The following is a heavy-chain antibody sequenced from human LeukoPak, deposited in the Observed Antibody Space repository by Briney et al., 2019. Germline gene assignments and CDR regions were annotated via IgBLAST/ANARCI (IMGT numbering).Heavy chain of an antibody. D-gene: IGHD3-10*01. CDR1: GFPFRNYG. J-gene: IGHJ4*02. Sequence: GGSLRLSCAASGFPFRNYGMHWVRQAPGKGLEWVAVIWVDGSNKYYADSVNGRFTISRDNSQSTLFLHMNSLSVEDTAVYYCARVRVPYGSNTYYIMDYWGQGTLVAVSS. CDR3: ARVRVPYGSNTYYIMDY. V-gene: IGHV3-33*01. CDR2: IWVDGSNK.